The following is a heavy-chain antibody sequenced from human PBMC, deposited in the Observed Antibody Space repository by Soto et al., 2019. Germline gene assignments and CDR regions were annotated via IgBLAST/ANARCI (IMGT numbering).Heavy chain of an antibody. CDR2: INQDGSEK. D-gene: IGHD6-13*01. CDR1: GFTFSSYW. Sequence: PGGSLRLSCAASGFTFSSYWMSWVRQAPGKGLEWVADINQDGSEKYYVDSVKGRFTISRDNAKNSLYLQMNSLRAEDTAVYYCARDRRRTAAGPVLCPGNXWGQGTLVTVSX. V-gene: IGHV3-7*01. J-gene: IGHJ4*02. CDR3: ARDRRRTAAGPVLCPGNX.